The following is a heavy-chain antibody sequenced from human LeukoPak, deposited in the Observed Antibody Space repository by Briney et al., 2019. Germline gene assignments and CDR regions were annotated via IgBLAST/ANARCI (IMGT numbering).Heavy chain of an antibody. CDR2: IKQDGSEK. J-gene: IGHJ4*02. D-gene: IGHD3-3*01. CDR3: ARDHTIFGVVIEYYFDY. V-gene: IGHV3-7*01. CDR1: GFTFSSYW. Sequence: GGSLRLSCAASGFTFSSYWMSWVRQAPGKGLEWVANIKQDGSEKYYVDSVKGRFTISRDNAKNSLYLQMNSLRAEDTAVYYCARDHTIFGVVIEYYFDYWGQGTLVTVSS.